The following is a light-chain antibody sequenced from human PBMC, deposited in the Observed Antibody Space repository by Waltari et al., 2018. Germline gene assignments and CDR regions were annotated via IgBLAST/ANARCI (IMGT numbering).Light chain of an antibody. CDR3: QKYGTLPAT. CDR1: QSVARTF. CDR2: DTT. J-gene: IGKJ1*01. Sequence: EIVLTQSPGTLSLSPGERATLSCRASQSVARTFAWYQQQPGQAPRLLIYDTTTRATAIADRFSGSGFGTDFSLTISRLEPEDVAVYYCQKYGTLPATFGQGTKVEIK. V-gene: IGKV3-20*01.